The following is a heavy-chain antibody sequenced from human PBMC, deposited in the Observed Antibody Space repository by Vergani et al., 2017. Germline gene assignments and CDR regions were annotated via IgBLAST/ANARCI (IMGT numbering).Heavy chain of an antibody. J-gene: IGHJ5*02. D-gene: IGHD2-2*02. CDR2: IKQDGSEK. V-gene: IGHV3-7*01. CDR1: GFTFSSYW. CDR3: AKDRGAIWGYCSSTSCYTGWFDP. Sequence: EVQLVESGGGLVQPGGSLRLSCAASGFTFSSYWMSWVRQAPGKGLEWVANIKQDGSEKYYVDSVKGRFTISRDNAKNSLYLQMNSLRAEDTAVYYCAKDRGAIWGYCSSTSCYTGWFDPWGQGTLVTVSS.